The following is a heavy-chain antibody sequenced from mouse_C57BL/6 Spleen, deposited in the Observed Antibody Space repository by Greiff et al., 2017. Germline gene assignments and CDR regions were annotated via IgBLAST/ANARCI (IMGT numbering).Heavy chain of an antibody. D-gene: IGHD2-4*01. CDR2: IDPENGDT. CDR3: TPMINYFDY. CDR1: GFTIKDDY. V-gene: IGHV14-4*01. Sequence: EVKLQESGAELVRPGASVKLSCTASGFTIKDDYMHWVKQRPEQGLEWIGWIDPENGDTEYASKFQGKATITADTSSNTAYLQLSSLTSEDTAVYYCTPMINYFDYWGQGTTLTVSS. J-gene: IGHJ2*01.